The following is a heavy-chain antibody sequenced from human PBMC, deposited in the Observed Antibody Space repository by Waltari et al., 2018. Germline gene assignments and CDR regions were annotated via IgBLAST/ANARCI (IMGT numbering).Heavy chain of an antibody. D-gene: IGHD2-2*01. CDR2: IYHSGST. V-gene: IGHV4-38-2*01. CDR3: ARHVPYHYYFDY. J-gene: IGHJ4*02. CDR1: GYSISSGYY. Sequence: QVQLQESGPGLVKPSETLSLTCAVSGYSISSGYYWGWTRQPPGKGLEWIGSIYHSGSTYYNPSLKSRVTISVDTSKNQFSLKLSSVTAADTAVYYCARHVPYHYYFDYWGQGTLVTVSS.